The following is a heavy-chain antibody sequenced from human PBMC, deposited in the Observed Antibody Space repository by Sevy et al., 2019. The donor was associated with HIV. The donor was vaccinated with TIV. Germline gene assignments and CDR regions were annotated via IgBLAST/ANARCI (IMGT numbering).Heavy chain of an antibody. CDR3: AKDRAAAGSGMDV. D-gene: IGHD6-13*01. CDR1: GFTFSSYA. Sequence: GGSLRLSCAASGFTFSSYAMSWVRQAPGKGLEGVSAISGSGGSTYYADSVKGQFTISRDNSKNTLYLQMNSLRAEDTAVYYCAKDRAAAGSGMDVWGQGTTVTVSS. J-gene: IGHJ6*02. V-gene: IGHV3-23*01. CDR2: ISGSGGST.